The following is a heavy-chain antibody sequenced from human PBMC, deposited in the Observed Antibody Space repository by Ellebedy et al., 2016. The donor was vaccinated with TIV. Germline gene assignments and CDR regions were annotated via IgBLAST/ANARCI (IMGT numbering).Heavy chain of an antibody. D-gene: IGHD3-10*01. CDR2: IYPDDSRV. V-gene: IGHV5-51*01. CDR1: GYSFATYW. Sequence: GESLKISCKGSGYSFATYWIAWVRQMPGKGLEWMGVIYPDDSRVIYSPSFQGQVTTSADKSINTVYLQWNSLKASDTAMYYCARRMGRGVKGKFPLDVWGQGTTVIVSS. J-gene: IGHJ6*02. CDR3: ARRMGRGVKGKFPLDV.